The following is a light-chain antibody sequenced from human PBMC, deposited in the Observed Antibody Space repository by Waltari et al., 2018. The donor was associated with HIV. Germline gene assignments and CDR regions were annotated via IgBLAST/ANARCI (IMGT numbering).Light chain of an antibody. CDR1: SSNLGAGYD. J-gene: IGLJ1*01. Sequence: QSVLTQPPSVSGAPGQRVTISCTGSSSNLGAGYDVPWYQQLPGTAPKLLIYGNSNRPSGVPDRFSGSKSGTSASLAITGLQAEDEADYYCQSYDSSLSGFYVFGTGTKVTVL. CDR2: GNS. CDR3: QSYDSSLSGFYV. V-gene: IGLV1-40*01.